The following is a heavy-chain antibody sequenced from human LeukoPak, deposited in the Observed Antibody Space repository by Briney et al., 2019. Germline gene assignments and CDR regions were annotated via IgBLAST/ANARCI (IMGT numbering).Heavy chain of an antibody. CDR2: FDPEDGET. CDR3: ATALQRAFDY. V-gene: IGHV1-24*01. Sequence: GASVKVSCKVSGYTLTELSMHWVRQAPGKGLEWMGGFDPEDGETIYAQKFQGRVTVTEDTSTDTAYMELSSLRSEDTAVYYCATALQRAFDYWGQGTLVTVSS. J-gene: IGHJ4*02. CDR1: GYTLTELS.